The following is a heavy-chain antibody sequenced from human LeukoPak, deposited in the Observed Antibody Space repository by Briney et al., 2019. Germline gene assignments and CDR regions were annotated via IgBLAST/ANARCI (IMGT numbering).Heavy chain of an antibody. CDR3: TTAVDYDFWSGYYTRGYFDH. V-gene: IGHV3-15*01. CDR2: IKSKTDGGTT. CDR1: GFTFSNAW. J-gene: IGHJ4*02. D-gene: IGHD3-3*01. Sequence: GGSLRLSCAASGFTFSNAWMSWVRQAPGKGLEWVGRIKSKTDGGTTDYAAPVKGRFTISRDDSKNTLYLQMNSLKTEDTAVYYCTTAVDYDFWSGYYTRGYFDHWGQGTLVTVSS.